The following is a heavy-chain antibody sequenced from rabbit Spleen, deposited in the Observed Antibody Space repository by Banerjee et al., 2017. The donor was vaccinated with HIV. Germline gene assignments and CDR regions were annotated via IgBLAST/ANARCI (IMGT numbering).Heavy chain of an antibody. CDR2: IYAGSGRA. CDR3: AGGPSSGPWLYSGMAL. V-gene: IGHV1S45*01. CDR1: GFSFSSSSY. D-gene: IGHD1-1*01. J-gene: IGHJ6*01. Sequence: QQQLEESGGGLVKPEGSLTLTCTASGFSFSSSSYMCWVRQAPGKGLEWIASIYAGSGRAPYASWVKSRFPTSKPSSPTVTLQMTSLTAADTPTFFCAGGPSSGPWLYSGMALWGPAPLFTVS.